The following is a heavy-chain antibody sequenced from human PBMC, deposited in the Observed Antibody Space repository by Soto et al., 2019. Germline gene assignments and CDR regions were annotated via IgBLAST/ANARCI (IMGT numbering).Heavy chain of an antibody. V-gene: IGHV4-39*01. CDR2: IYYSGST. CDR3: ARQPDSSGYDNWFDP. CDR1: GGSSSSSSYY. J-gene: IGHJ5*02. D-gene: IGHD3-22*01. Sequence: SETLSLTCTVSGGSSSSSSYYWGWIRQPPGKGLEWIGSIYYSGSTYYNPSLKSRVTISVDTSKNQFSLKLSSVTAADTAVYYCARQPDSSGYDNWFDPWGQGTLVTVSS.